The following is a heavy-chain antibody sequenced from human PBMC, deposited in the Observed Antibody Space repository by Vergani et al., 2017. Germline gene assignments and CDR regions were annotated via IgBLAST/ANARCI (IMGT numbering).Heavy chain of an antibody. J-gene: IGHJ6*03. CDR3: ARQKDYYMDV. CDR2: IYYSGTT. CDR1: GAYVGSGGSY. V-gene: IGHV4-31*03. Sequence: QVQLQESGPGLVKPSQTLSLTCSVSGAYVGSGGSYWSWVRQPPGMGLDWIGYIYYSGTTYYNPSLESRLTISLDTSKNHLSLNLTSVTAADTAVYYCARQKDYYMDVWGKGATVTVS.